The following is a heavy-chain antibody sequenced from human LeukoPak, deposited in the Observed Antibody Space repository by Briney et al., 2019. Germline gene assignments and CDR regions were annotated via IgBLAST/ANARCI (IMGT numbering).Heavy chain of an antibody. V-gene: IGHV4-39*07. J-gene: IGHJ5*02. D-gene: IGHD4/OR15-4a*01. CDR1: SGSVSTSSYY. Sequence: SETLSLTCTVSSGSVSTSSYYWGWIRRPPGKGLEWIGSVYYSGSTNYNPSLKSRVTISVDTSKNQFSLKLSSVTAADTAVYYCAREAKGAPNWFDPWGQGTLVTVSS. CDR2: VYYSGST. CDR3: AREAKGAPNWFDP.